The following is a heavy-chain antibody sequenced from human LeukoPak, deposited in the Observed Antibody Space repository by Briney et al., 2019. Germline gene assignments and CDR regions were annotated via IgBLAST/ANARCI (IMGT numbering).Heavy chain of an antibody. CDR1: GGTFSSYA. J-gene: IGHJ4*02. Sequence: SVKVSCEASGGTFSSYAISWVRQAPGQGLEGMGRIIPIFGTANYAQKFQGRVTITTDESTSTAYMELSSLRSEDTAVYYCATTPGDIVAPQAAAGPDYWGQGTLVTVSS. CDR3: ATTPGDIVAPQAAAGPDY. V-gene: IGHV1-69*05. CDR2: IIPIFGTA. D-gene: IGHD5-12*01.